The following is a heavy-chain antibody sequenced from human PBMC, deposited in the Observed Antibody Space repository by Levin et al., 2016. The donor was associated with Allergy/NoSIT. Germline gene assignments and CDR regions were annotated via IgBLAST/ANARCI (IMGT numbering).Heavy chain of an antibody. CDR3: ASFSPVEFSSLSGEY. CDR1: GFTFSTYS. V-gene: IGHV3-23*01. J-gene: IGHJ4*02. D-gene: IGHD2-2*01. CDR2: ISGRGGSA. Sequence: GESLKISCAGSGFTFSTYSMNWVRQAPGKGLEWVSAISGRGGSAYYADSVKGRFSSSRDNSKNTLYLQMNSLRAEDTAVYYCASFSPVEFSSLSGEYWGQGTLVTVSS.